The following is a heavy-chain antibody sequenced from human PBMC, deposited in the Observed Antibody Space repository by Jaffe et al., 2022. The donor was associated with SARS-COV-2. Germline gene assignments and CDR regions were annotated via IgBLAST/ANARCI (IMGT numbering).Heavy chain of an antibody. CDR2: IYWDDDK. J-gene: IGHJ4*02. CDR3: ARRPGGNKWFGELLYASIYFDY. D-gene: IGHD3-10*01. CDR1: GFSVSTSGVG. Sequence: QITLKESGPTLVKPTQTLTLTCSFSGFSVSTSGVGVGWIRQSPGKALEWLALIYWDDDKRYSPSLKSRLSINKDTSKNQVVLTMTNMDPVDSATYYCARRPGGNKWFGELLYASIYFDYWGQGTPVTVSS. V-gene: IGHV2-5*02.